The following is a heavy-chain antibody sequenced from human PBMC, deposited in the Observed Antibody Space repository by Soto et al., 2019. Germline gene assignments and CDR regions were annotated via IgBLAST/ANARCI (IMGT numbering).Heavy chain of an antibody. V-gene: IGHV4-59*01. Sequence: SETLSLTCTVSGGSIISYYWSWILQPPGKGLEWIGYIYYSGSTNYNPSLKSRVTISVDTSKNQFSLKLSSVTAADTAVYYCARDLAVTGWFDPWGQGTLVTVSS. CDR3: ARDLAVTGWFDP. CDR2: IYYSGST. D-gene: IGHD4-4*01. J-gene: IGHJ5*02. CDR1: GGSIISYY.